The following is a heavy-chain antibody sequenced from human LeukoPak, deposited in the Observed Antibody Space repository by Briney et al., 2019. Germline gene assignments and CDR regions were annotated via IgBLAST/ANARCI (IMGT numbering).Heavy chain of an antibody. CDR1: GGSISSSNW. Sequence: SETLSFTCAVSGGSISSSNWWSWVRQPPGKGLEWIGEIYHSGSTNYNPSLKSRVTISVDKSKNQFSLKLSSVTAADTAVYYCARDPDGGYSYYYGMDVWGQGTTVTVSS. V-gene: IGHV4-4*02. D-gene: IGHD3-10*01. CDR3: ARDPDGGYSYYYGMDV. CDR2: IYHSGST. J-gene: IGHJ6*02.